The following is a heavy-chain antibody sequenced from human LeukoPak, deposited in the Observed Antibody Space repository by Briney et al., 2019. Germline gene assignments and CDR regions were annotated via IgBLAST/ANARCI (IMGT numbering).Heavy chain of an antibody. CDR2: IKQDGSEK. CDR3: AREKEGYCSRTSCYLDYYYYYMDV. D-gene: IGHD2-2*01. V-gene: IGHV3-7*01. Sequence: SGGSLRLSCAASGFTFSSNWMSWVRQAPGKGLEWVANIKQDGSEKYYVDSVKGRFTISRDNAKNSLYLQMNSLRAEDTAVYYCAREKEGYCSRTSCYLDYYYYYMDVWGKGTTVTISS. CDR1: GFTFSSNW. J-gene: IGHJ6*03.